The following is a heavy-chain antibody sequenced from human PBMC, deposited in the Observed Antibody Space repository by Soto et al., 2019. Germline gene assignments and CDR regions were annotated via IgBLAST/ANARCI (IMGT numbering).Heavy chain of an antibody. V-gene: IGHV4-59*01. CDR1: GGSISSYY. CDR2: IYYSGST. Sequence: QVQLQESGPGLVKPSETLSLTCTVSGGSISSYYWSWIRQPPGKGLEWIGYIYYSGSTNYNPSLKRRVTISVNTSKNQFSLKLSSVAAADTAVYYCARDVEIAVAGEDYYYGMDVWGQGTTVTVSS. CDR3: ARDVEIAVAGEDYYYGMDV. J-gene: IGHJ6*02. D-gene: IGHD6-19*01.